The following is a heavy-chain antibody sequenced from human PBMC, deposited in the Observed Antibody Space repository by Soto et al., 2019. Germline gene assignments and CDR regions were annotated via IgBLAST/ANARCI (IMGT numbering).Heavy chain of an antibody. J-gene: IGHJ4*02. Sequence: QVHLVESGGGLVKPGGSLRLSCAASGFTFSSYDMHWVRQAAGKGPEWVAVVWNDGNTKYYADSVKGRFTISRDNSKNTVYLQRNSMRAEDTAVYYCARDKGFYDHVWGSYRSAFDYWGRGTLVAVS. CDR2: VWNDGNTK. CDR3: ARDKGFYDHVWGSYRSAFDY. CDR1: GFTFSSYD. V-gene: IGHV3-33*01. D-gene: IGHD3-16*02.